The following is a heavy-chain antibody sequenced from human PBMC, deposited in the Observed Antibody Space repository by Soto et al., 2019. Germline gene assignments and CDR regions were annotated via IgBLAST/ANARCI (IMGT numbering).Heavy chain of an antibody. CDR1: GGTFSSYS. CDR2: IIPIFGTA. Sequence: QVQLVQSGAEVKKPGSSLKVSCKASGGTFSSYSINWVRQAPGQGLEWMGEIIPIFGTANYAQKFQGRVTITADESTSTAYMELSSLRSADTAVYYCARDGGRHSGGIDYWGQGTLVTVSS. J-gene: IGHJ4*02. CDR3: ARDGGRHSGGIDY. D-gene: IGHD1-26*01. V-gene: IGHV1-69*01.